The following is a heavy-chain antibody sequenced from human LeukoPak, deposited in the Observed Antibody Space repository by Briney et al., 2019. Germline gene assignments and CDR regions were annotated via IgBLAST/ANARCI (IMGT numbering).Heavy chain of an antibody. CDR1: GYTLTELS. J-gene: IGHJ3*02. CDR3: ASVRRGPGAFDI. Sequence: ASVKVSCKVSGYTLTELSMHWVRQAPGKGLEWMGGFDPEDGETIYAQKFQGRVTVTEDTSTDTAYMELSRLRSDDTAVYYCASVRRGPGAFDIWGQGTMVTVSS. D-gene: IGHD3-10*01. CDR2: FDPEDGET. V-gene: IGHV1-24*01.